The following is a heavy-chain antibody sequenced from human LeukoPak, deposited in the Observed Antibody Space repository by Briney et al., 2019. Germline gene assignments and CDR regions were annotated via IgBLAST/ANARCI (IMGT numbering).Heavy chain of an antibody. CDR1: GFTFSSYS. Sequence: PGGSLRLSCAASGFTFSSYSMNWVRQAPGKGLEWVSYISSSSSTIYYADSVKGRFTISRDNAKNSLYLQMNSLRAEDTAVYYCVSSGSGSYGTSWGQGTLVTVSS. V-gene: IGHV3-48*04. J-gene: IGHJ5*02. CDR2: ISSSSSTI. CDR3: VSSGSGSYGTS. D-gene: IGHD3-10*01.